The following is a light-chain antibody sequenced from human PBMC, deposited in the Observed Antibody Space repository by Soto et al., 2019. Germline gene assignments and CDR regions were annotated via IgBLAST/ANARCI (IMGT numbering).Light chain of an antibody. CDR2: AAS. Sequence: AIQMTQSPSSLSASVGDRVTITCRASQGIRNDLGWYQQKPGKAPNLLIYAASNLESGDPLRVSGSGSVTDFTLTISSLQPEDFATYYCLQDYNYPRTFGQGTMVEIK. J-gene: IGKJ1*01. CDR3: LQDYNYPRT. CDR1: QGIRND. V-gene: IGKV1-6*01.